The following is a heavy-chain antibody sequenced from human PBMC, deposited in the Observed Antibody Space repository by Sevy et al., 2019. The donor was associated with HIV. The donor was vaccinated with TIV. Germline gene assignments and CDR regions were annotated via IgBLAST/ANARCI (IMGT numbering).Heavy chain of an antibody. V-gene: IGHV3-21*01. CDR1: GFTFSSYG. J-gene: IGHJ4*02. CDR3: ARDQIEDY. Sequence: GGSLRISCAASGFTFSSYGMNWVRQAPGKGLEWVSSISSSSTYIYYADSVKGRFTISRDNAKNSLYLQMNSLRAEDTAVYYCARDQIEDYWGQGTLVTVSS. CDR2: ISSSSTYI. D-gene: IGHD2-21*01.